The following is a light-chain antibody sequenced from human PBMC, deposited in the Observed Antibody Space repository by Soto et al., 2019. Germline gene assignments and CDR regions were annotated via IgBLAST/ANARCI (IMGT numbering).Light chain of an antibody. CDR1: QSISSY. J-gene: IGKJ3*01. CDR2: AAS. CDR3: HQSYSTPFP. V-gene: IGKV1-39*01. Sequence: DIPVTQSPSSLSASVGDRVTITCRASQSISSYLNCYPQKPGKAPKLLIYAASSLQSVVPSRFSGRGSGTDFTITITSLQADAFATYYCHQSYSTPFPFGSGNKVDIK.